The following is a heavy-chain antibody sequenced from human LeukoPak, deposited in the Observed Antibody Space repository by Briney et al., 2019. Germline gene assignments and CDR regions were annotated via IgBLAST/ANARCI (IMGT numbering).Heavy chain of an antibody. CDR3: ARDRPIGYCSSTSCPPLDY. CDR1: GYTFTNYT. D-gene: IGHD2-2*01. J-gene: IGHJ4*02. Sequence: ASVKVSCKASGYTFTNYTINWVRQAPGQGLEWMGWISAYNGNTNYAQKVQGRVTMTADTPTSTAYMELRSLRFDDTAVYYCARDRPIGYCSSTSCPPLDYWGQGTLVTVSS. CDR2: ISAYNGNT. V-gene: IGHV1-18*01.